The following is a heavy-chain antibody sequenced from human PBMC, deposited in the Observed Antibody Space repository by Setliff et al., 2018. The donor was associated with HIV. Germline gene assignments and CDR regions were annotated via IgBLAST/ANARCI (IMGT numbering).Heavy chain of an antibody. CDR1: GFTFTNSA. V-gene: IGHV1-58*02. Sequence: ASVKVSCKASGFTFTNSAMLWVRQARGQRLEWIGWIVVGSYNTNYAQKFQERVTITRDLSTSTAYMELSSLRSEDTAVYYCAAASNRRVRGVNLHYYYYMDVWGKGTTVTVSS. CDR3: AAASNRRVRGVNLHYYYYMDV. D-gene: IGHD3-10*01. CDR2: IVVGSYNT. J-gene: IGHJ6*03.